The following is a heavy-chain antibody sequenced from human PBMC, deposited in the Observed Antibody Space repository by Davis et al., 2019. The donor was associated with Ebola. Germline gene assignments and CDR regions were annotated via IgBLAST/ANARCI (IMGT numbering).Heavy chain of an antibody. CDR2: INRDESGT. V-gene: IGHV3-74*01. D-gene: IGHD5-12*01. Sequence: GESLKISCAASGFTFSNYWMHWVRQAPGKGLVWVSRINRDESGTTYADSVKGRFTISRDNAKNMLYLQMNSLRAGDTAVYYCAKVLQTTNILATTYYYYGLDVWGQGTTVTVSS. CDR1: GFTFSNYW. J-gene: IGHJ6*02. CDR3: AKVLQTTNILATTYYYYGLDV.